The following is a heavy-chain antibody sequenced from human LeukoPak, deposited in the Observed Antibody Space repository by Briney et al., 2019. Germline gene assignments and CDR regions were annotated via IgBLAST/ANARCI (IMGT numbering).Heavy chain of an antibody. J-gene: IGHJ4*02. CDR1: GFTFSSYA. CDR3: ARASYYDSSGYYYLAWDYYFDY. Sequence: GGSLRLSCAASGFTFSSYAMHWVRQAPGKGLEWVSYISSSGSTIYYADSVKGRFTISRDNAKNSLYLQMNSLRAEDTAVYYCARASYYDSSGYYYLAWDYYFDYWGQGTLVTVSS. V-gene: IGHV3-48*04. CDR2: ISSSGSTI. D-gene: IGHD3-22*01.